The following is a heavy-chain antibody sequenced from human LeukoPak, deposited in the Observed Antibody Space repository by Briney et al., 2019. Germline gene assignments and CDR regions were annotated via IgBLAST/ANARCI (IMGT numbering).Heavy chain of an antibody. CDR3: ARQAYGSHFDAFDI. V-gene: IGHV5-51*01. Sequence: GESLKISCKGSGFTSTNYWIAWVRQVPGKDLEWMGIIYPDDSETNYSPSFQGQVSMSVDKSITTAYLQWSSLKASDTAIYYCARQAYGSHFDAFDIWGQGTMVTVSS. D-gene: IGHD3-22*01. CDR2: IYPDDSET. J-gene: IGHJ3*02. CDR1: GFTSTNYW.